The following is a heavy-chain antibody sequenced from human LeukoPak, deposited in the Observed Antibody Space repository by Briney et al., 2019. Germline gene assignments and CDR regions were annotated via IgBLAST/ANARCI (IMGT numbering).Heavy chain of an antibody. J-gene: IGHJ4*02. CDR1: GYTFTGYY. D-gene: IGHD3-3*01. V-gene: IGHV1-2*02. Sequence: ASVKVSCKASGYTFTGYYMHWVRQAPGQGLEWMGWINPNSGGTNYAQKFQGRVTMTRDTSISTAYMEPSRLRSDDTAVYYCARVHPGDFWSGSQYYFDYWGQGTLVTVSS. CDR3: ARVHPGDFWSGSQYYFDY. CDR2: INPNSGGT.